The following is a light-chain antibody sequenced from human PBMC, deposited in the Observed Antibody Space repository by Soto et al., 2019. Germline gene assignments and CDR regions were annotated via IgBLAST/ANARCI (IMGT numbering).Light chain of an antibody. V-gene: IGKV3-20*01. Sequence: EIVLTQSPGTLSLSPGERATLSCRASQSVSTSYLAWYQQKPGQAPRLLIYATSSRAAGIPHRFSGSGSGTDFTLTISRLEPEDFAVYYCQQYGNLLWTFGQGTKVDIK. CDR1: QSVSTSY. CDR3: QQYGNLLWT. CDR2: ATS. J-gene: IGKJ1*01.